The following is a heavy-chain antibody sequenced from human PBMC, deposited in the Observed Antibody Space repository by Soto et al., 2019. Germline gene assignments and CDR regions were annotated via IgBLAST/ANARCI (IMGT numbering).Heavy chain of an antibody. V-gene: IGHV3-23*01. J-gene: IGHJ6*02. CDR3: AKAPPRTVGPPAMDV. CDR2: FSGSGGNI. D-gene: IGHD2-2*01. Sequence: EVQLLESGGGLVQPGGSLRLSCVASGFTFSTHAMSWVRQAPGKGLEWVSTFSGSGGNIYYAESVKGRLTISRDDSKKPLYQKMNVMRVDDAAVYYWAKAPPRTVGPPAMDVWGQGTTVTVSS. CDR1: GFTFSTHA.